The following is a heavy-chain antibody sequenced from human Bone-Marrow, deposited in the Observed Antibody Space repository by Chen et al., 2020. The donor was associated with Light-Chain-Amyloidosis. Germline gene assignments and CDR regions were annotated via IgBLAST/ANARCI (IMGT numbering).Heavy chain of an antibody. CDR2: IYPDDSDA. V-gene: IGHV5-51*01. J-gene: IGHJ4*02. D-gene: IGHD5-12*01. Sequence: EVQLEQSGPEVKKPGESLKNSCKGSGYTVPNYWIGWVRQVPGKGLEWMGVIYPDDSDARYSPSFEGQVTISADKSITTAYLQWRSLKASDTAMYYCARRRDGYNFDYWGQGTLVTVSS. CDR1: GYTVPNYW. CDR3: ARRRDGYNFDY.